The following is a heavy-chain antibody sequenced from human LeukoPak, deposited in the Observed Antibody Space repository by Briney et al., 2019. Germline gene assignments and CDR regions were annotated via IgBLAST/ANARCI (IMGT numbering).Heavy chain of an antibody. J-gene: IGHJ5*02. CDR3: ARVRMKYCSSTSCSRFDP. V-gene: IGHV4-31*03. D-gene: IGHD2-2*01. CDR1: GGSISSGGYY. CDR2: ICYSGST. Sequence: PSETLSLTCTVSGGSISSGGYYWSWIRQHPGKGLEWIGYICYSGSTYYNPSLKSRVTISVDTSKNQFSLKLSSVTAADTAVYYCARVRMKYCSSTSCSRFDPWGQGTLVTVSS.